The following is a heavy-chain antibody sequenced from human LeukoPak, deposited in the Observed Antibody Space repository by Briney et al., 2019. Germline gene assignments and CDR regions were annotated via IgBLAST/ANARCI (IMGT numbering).Heavy chain of an antibody. D-gene: IGHD3-10*01. J-gene: IGHJ3*02. CDR1: GYTFTSYA. CDR3: ARTHPLLGNAFDI. V-gene: IGHV1-3*03. Sequence: ASVKVSCKASGYTFTSYAMHWVRQAPGQRLEWMGWINAGNGNTKYSQEFQGRVTITRDTSASTAYMELSSLRSEDMAVYYCARTHPLLGNAFDIWGQGTMVTVSS. CDR2: INAGNGNT.